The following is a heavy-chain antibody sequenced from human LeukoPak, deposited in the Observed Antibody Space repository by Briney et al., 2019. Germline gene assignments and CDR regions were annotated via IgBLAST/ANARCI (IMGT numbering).Heavy chain of an antibody. CDR1: GYTFTSYS. D-gene: IGHD5-12*01. CDR2: ISAGNGNT. J-gene: IGHJ4*02. Sequence: GASVKVSRKASGYTFTSYSMHWVRQAPGQRLEWMGWISAGNGNTKYSQNFQGRVTITRDTSASTAYMELSSLRSEDTAVYFCARVYSGYESGDYWGQGTLVTVSS. V-gene: IGHV1-3*01. CDR3: ARVYSGYESGDY.